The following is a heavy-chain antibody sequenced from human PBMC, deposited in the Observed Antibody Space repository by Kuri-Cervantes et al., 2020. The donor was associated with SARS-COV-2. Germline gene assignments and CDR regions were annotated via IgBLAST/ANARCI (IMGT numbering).Heavy chain of an antibody. CDR2: ISSSSSYI. CDR3: ARDYEPAAQLTYDYYYGKDV. Sequence: ETLSLTCAASGFTFSSYSMNWVRQAPGKGLEWVSSISSSSSYIYYADSVKGRFTISRDNAKNSLYLQMNSLRAEDTAVYYCARDYEPAAQLTYDYYYGKDVWGQGTTVTVSS. D-gene: IGHD2-2*01. V-gene: IGHV3-21*01. CDR1: GFTFSSYS. J-gene: IGHJ6*02.